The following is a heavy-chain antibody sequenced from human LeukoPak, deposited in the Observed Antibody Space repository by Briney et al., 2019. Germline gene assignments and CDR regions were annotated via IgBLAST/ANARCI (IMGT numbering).Heavy chain of an antibody. J-gene: IGHJ5*02. CDR2: INPSVGTT. D-gene: IGHD3-16*01. CDR1: GYTFTNYY. V-gene: IGHV1-46*01. Sequence: ASVKVSCKASGYTFTNYYIHWVRQAPGQGLAWMGTINPSVGTTRSAQGRVSLTRDTSTSTVYMELSTLRSEDTAVYYCARDLARGSADPWGQGTLVTVSS. CDR3: ARDLARGSADP.